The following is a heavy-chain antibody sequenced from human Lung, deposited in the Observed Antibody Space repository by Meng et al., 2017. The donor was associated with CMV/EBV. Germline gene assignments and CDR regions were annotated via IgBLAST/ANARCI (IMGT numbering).Heavy chain of an antibody. CDR3: ARDRWYYGSGNYYPFDF. CDR2: INPGGTRT. V-gene: IGHV3-23*01. D-gene: IGHD3-10*01. Sequence: GGSLRLSCAASGFTFRNYAMDWVRQAPGKGLESIASINPGGTRTYYRDSIVKGRFTISRDNSRNTLFLQMNSLTADDTAVYYCARDRWYYGSGNYYPFDFWGQSTLVXVSS. CDR1: GFTFRNYA. J-gene: IGHJ4*02.